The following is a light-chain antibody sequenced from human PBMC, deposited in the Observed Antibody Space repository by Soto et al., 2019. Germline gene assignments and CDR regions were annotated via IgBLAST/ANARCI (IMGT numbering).Light chain of an antibody. CDR2: DAS. J-gene: IGKJ1*01. Sequence: DIQMTQSPSTLSGSVGDRVTITCRASQGISSWLAWYQQKPGKAPKLLIYDASSLESGVPSRFSGSGSGTEFTLTISSLQPDDFATYYCQQYNSYSWTFGQGTKVDIK. CDR3: QQYNSYSWT. CDR1: QGISSW. V-gene: IGKV1-5*01.